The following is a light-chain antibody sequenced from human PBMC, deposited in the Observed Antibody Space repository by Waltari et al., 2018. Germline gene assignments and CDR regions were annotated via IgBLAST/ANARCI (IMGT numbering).Light chain of an antibody. CDR3: MSYTRSTTWV. CDR2: EVR. Sequence: QSALTQPASVSGSPGQSITISCTGTSRDVGGSNYFSWYQQYPGKAPKLMIYEVRNRPSGVSNRFSGSKSGNTASLTISGLQAEDEADYYCMSYTRSTTWVFGGGTKLTVL. J-gene: IGLJ3*02. CDR1: SRDVGGSNY. V-gene: IGLV2-14*01.